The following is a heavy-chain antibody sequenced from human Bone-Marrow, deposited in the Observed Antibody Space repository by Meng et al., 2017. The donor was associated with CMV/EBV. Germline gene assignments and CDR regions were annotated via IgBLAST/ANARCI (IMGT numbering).Heavy chain of an antibody. CDR1: GYTFTSYY. D-gene: IGHD3-3*01. CDR3: ARANYDFWSGYPDWFDP. V-gene: IGHV1-46*01. Sequence: ASVKVSCKASGYTFTSYYMHWVRQAPGQGLEWMGIINPSGGSTSYAQKFQGRVTMTRDTSTSTVYMELSSLRSEDTAVYYCARANYDFWSGYPDWFDPWGQGTLVTSPQ. J-gene: IGHJ5*02. CDR2: INPSGGST.